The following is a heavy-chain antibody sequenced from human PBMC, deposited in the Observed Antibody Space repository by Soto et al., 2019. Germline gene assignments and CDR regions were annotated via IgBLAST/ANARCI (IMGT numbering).Heavy chain of an antibody. CDR1: GGTFSSYA. D-gene: IGHD2-8*01. CDR3: ARAAIGDCTNGVCENQCDD. J-gene: IGHJ4*02. V-gene: IGHV1-69*01. CDR2: IIPIFGTA. Sequence: QVQLVQSGAEVKKPGSSVKVSCKASGGTFSSYAISWVRQAPGQGLEWMGGIIPIFGTANYAQKFQGRVTITADESTSTAYMELSSLRSEDTAVYYCARAAIGDCTNGVCENQCDDWGQGTLVTVSS.